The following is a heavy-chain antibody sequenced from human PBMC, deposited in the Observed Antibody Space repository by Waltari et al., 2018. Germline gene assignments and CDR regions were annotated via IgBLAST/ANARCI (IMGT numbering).Heavy chain of an antibody. Sequence: QVQLQQWGAGLLKPSETLSLTCAVYGGSFSGYYWSWIRQPPGKGLEWIGEINHSGSTNYNPSLKRRVTISVDTSKNQFSLKLSSVTAADTAVYYCARGGYSDFDYWGQGTLVTVSS. D-gene: IGHD6-13*01. CDR1: GGSFSGYY. V-gene: IGHV4-34*01. J-gene: IGHJ4*02. CDR2: INHSGST. CDR3: ARGGYSDFDY.